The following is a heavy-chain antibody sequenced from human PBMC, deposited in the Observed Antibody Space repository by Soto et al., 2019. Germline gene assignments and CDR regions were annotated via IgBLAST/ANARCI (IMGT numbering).Heavy chain of an antibody. CDR3: GYYCAIGPLE. CDR2: INPKSGAN. CDR1: GYRFTGYG. D-gene: IGHD3-16*01. J-gene: IGHJ4*02. V-gene: IGHV1-2*02. Sequence: AAVQVSCKASGYRFTGYGLHWVRQAPGQGLQWMGWINPKSGANDDAQKVQGRVTMTREMSTNTAYLELSGLRSDDTADDTAGYYCAIGPLEWGQGTLVTVSS.